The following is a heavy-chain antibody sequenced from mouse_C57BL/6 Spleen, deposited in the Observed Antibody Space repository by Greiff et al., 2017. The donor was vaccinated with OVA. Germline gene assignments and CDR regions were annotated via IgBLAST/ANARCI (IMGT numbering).Heavy chain of an antibody. Sequence: DVKLQESGEGLVKPGGSLKLSCAASGFTFSSYAMSWVRQTPEKRLEWVAYISSGGDYIYYADTVKGRFTISRDNARNTLYLQMSSLKSEDTAMYYCTRAGTRDSSGYFDYWGQGTTLTVSS. CDR3: TRAGTRDSSGYFDY. CDR2: ISSGGDYI. V-gene: IGHV5-9-1*02. D-gene: IGHD3-2*02. J-gene: IGHJ2*01. CDR1: GFTFSSYA.